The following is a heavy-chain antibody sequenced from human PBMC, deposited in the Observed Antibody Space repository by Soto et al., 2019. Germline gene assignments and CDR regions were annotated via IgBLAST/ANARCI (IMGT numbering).Heavy chain of an antibody. Sequence: QVRLVQSGVEVKKPGASVKVSCKASGYPFATYGINWVRRAPGQRLEWMGWISPYNGETNYAQNFQDRVTMSTDTSTNTAYMELKSLRYVDPAVYYCARDPHEFWSAFFFDPWGQGTLVTVSS. D-gene: IGHD3-3*01. J-gene: IGHJ5*02. CDR2: ISPYNGET. CDR1: GYPFATYG. V-gene: IGHV1-18*01. CDR3: ARDPHEFWSAFFFDP.